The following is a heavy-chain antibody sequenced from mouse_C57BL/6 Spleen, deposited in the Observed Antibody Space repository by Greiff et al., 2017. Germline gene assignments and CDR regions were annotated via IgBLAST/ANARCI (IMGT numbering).Heavy chain of an antibody. CDR3: ARGGITTVVEYAMDY. CDR1: GYTFTSYW. J-gene: IGHJ4*01. CDR2: IYPSDSDT. V-gene: IGHV1-61*01. D-gene: IGHD1-1*01. Sequence: VQLQQPGAELVRPGSSVKLSCKASGYTFTSYWMDWVKQRPGQGLEWIGNIYPSDSDTHYNQKFKDKATLTVDKSSSTAYMQLSSLTSEDSAVYYCARGGITTVVEYAMDYWGQGTSVTVSS.